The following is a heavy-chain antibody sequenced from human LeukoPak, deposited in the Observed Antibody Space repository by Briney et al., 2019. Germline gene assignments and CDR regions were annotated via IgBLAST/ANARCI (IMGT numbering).Heavy chain of an antibody. CDR2: ISYDGSNK. Sequence: GGPLRLSCAASGFTFSSYAMHWVRQAPGKGLEWVAVISYDGSNKYYADSVKGRFTISRDNSKNTLYLQMNSLRAEDTAVYYCARDRLTYSGYDSAFDYWGQGTLVTVSS. CDR1: GFTFSSYA. V-gene: IGHV3-30*01. D-gene: IGHD5-12*01. J-gene: IGHJ4*02. CDR3: ARDRLTYSGYDSAFDY.